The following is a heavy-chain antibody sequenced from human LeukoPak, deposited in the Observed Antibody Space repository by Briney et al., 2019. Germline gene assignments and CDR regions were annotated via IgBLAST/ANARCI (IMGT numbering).Heavy chain of an antibody. J-gene: IGHJ3*02. V-gene: IGHV3-74*01. CDR1: GFTFSNYW. CDR3: VKNRKPYYYDILTDYPYVFDI. CDR2: INPDGGRI. D-gene: IGHD3-9*01. Sequence: GGSLRLSCAASGFTFSNYWMHWVRQAPGKGLVWVSRINPDGGRISYADSVQGRFTISRDNAKNTVYPQMNSLRAEDTAVYYCVKNRKPYYYDILTDYPYVFDIWGQGTMVIVSS.